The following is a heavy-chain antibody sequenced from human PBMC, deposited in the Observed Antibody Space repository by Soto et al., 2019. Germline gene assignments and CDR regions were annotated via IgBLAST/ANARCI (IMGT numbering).Heavy chain of an antibody. CDR2: TYYRSKWYN. Sequence: SQTLSLPCAISGDSVSSNSAAWNWIRQSPSRGLEWLGRTYYRSKWYNDYAVSAKSRITINPDTSKNQFSLQLNSVTPEDTAVYYCAREVGAAAGNYYYYGMDVWGQGTTVTVSS. V-gene: IGHV6-1*01. J-gene: IGHJ6*02. CDR1: GDSVSSNSAA. D-gene: IGHD6-13*01. CDR3: AREVGAAAGNYYYYGMDV.